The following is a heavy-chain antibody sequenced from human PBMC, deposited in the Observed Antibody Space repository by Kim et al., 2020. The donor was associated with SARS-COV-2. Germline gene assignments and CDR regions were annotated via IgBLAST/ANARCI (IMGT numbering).Heavy chain of an antibody. V-gene: IGHV3-15*01. D-gene: IGHD3-3*01. J-gene: IGHJ6*02. CDR2: IKSKTDGGTA. CDR3: TTVDRITISGVVILV. Sequence: GGSLRLSCAASGFTFSRAWMSWVRQAPGKGLEWVGRIKSKTDGGTADHTAPAKGRFKISRDDSRNTVYLQMNSLKTEDTAVYYCTTVDRITISGVVILVWGQGTTVTVSS. CDR1: GFTFSRAW.